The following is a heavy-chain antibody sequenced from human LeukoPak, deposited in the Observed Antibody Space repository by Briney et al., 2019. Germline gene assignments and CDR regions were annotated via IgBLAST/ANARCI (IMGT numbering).Heavy chain of an antibody. V-gene: IGHV3-21*01. J-gene: IGHJ5*02. D-gene: IGHD2-2*01. Sequence: PGRSLRLSCAAAGFTFSSYSMNWVRQAPWKGLELVSSISSSSSYIYYADSVKGRFTISRDNAKNSLYLQMNSLRAEDTAVYYCARGGNLYQLLSTNWFDPWGQGTLVTVSS. CDR3: ARGGNLYQLLSTNWFDP. CDR2: ISSSSSYI. CDR1: GFTFSSYS.